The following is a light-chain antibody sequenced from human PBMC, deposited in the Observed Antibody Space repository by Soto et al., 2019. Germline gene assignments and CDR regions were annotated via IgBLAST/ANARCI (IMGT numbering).Light chain of an antibody. CDR2: SDT. V-gene: IGLV1-47*02. J-gene: IGLJ3*02. CDR3: AAWDDSLSGLG. Sequence: QSVLTQPPSASGTPGQTITISCSGSMSNTEVHSVHWYQQLPGTAPKLLIYSDTQRPSGVPDRFSGSKSGTSAYLGISGLRSEDEAEYFCAAWDDSLSGLGFGGGTKLTVL. CDR1: MSNTEVHS.